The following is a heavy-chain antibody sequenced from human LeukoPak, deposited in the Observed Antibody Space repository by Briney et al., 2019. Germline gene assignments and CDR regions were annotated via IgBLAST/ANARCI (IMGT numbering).Heavy chain of an antibody. J-gene: IGHJ5*02. CDR2: ISSGGSTT. Sequence: GGSLRLSCAASGFTFGDYYMSWIRQAPGKGLEWVSYISSGGSTTYYADSVKGRFTISRDDAKNSLYLRMNSLRAEDTALYYCARSSFSMVRGVDWFDPWGQGTLVTVSS. CDR1: GFTFGDYY. V-gene: IGHV3-11*04. D-gene: IGHD3-10*01. CDR3: ARSSFSMVRGVDWFDP.